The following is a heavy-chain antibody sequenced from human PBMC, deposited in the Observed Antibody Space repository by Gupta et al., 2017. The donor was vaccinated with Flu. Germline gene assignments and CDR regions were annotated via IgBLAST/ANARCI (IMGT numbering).Heavy chain of an antibody. CDR2: IYTSGST. D-gene: IGHD1-7*01. V-gene: IGHV4-4*07. Sequence: QVQLQASGPGLVKPSETLSLTCTVSGGSISSYYWSWIRQPAGKGLEWIGRIYTSGSTNYNPSLKSRVTMSVDTSKNQFSLKLSSVTAADTAVYYCAREGITGTKYYFDYWGQGTLVTVSS. J-gene: IGHJ4*02. CDR3: AREGITGTKYYFDY. CDR1: GGSISSYY.